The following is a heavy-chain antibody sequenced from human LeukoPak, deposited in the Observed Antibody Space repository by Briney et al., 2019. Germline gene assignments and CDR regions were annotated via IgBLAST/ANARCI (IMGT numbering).Heavy chain of an antibody. V-gene: IGHV3-7*01. J-gene: IGHJ4*01. CDR1: GFTFRDYW. Sequence: GGSLRLSCAVSGFTFRDYWMNWVRQAPGKGLKWVASIRQDGGEKSYVDSVKGRFTISRDNTKNSLYLQMSSLRAEDTAVYYCARDGTAPGLYFDLWGQGTLVTVSS. D-gene: IGHD6-13*01. CDR2: IRQDGGEK. CDR3: ARDGTAPGLYFDL.